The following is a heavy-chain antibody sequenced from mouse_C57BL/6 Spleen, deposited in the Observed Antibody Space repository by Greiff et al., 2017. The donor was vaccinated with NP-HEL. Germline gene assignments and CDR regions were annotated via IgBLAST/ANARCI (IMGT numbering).Heavy chain of an antibody. CDR3: ARSYAS. CDR1: GFTFSDYG. J-gene: IGHJ3*01. V-gene: IGHV5-17*01. Sequence: DVHLVESGGGLVKPGGSLKLSCAASGFTFSDYGMHWVRQAPEKGLEWVAYISSGSSTIYNADTVKGRFTISRDNAKNTLFLQMTSLRSEDTAMYYCARSYASWGQGTLVTVSA. CDR2: ISSGSSTI. D-gene: IGHD1-1*01.